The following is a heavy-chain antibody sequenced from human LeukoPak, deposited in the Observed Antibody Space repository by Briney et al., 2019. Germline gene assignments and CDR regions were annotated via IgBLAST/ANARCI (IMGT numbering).Heavy chain of an antibody. V-gene: IGHV4-39*01. D-gene: IGHD3-10*01. J-gene: IGHJ4*02. CDR2: IYYTGST. Sequence: SETLSLTCTVSGGSISSSSYYWGWIRQPPGKGLEWIGNIYYTGSTYYNPSLKSRVTISVDTSKNQFSLKLSSVTAADTAVYYCVRGVRIWGQGTLVTVSS. CDR3: VRGVRI. CDR1: GGSISSSSYY.